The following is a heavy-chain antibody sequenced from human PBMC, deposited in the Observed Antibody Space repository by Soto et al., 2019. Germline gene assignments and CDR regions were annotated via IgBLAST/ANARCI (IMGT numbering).Heavy chain of an antibody. CDR1: GGSISSSSYY. J-gene: IGHJ5*02. Sequence: QLQLQESGQGLVKPSETLSLTCTVSGGSISSSSYYWGWIRQPPGKGLEWIGSIYYSGSTYYNPSLKSRVTISVDTSKNQFSLKLSSVTAADTAVYYCASPGIAAAGRDWFDPWGQGTLVTVSS. CDR2: IYYSGST. V-gene: IGHV4-39*01. CDR3: ASPGIAAAGRDWFDP. D-gene: IGHD6-13*01.